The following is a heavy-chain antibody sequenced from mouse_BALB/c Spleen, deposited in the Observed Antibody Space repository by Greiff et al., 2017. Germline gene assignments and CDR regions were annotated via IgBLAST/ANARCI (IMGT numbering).Heavy chain of an antibody. CDR2: ISSGGST. D-gene: IGHD1-1*01. CDR3: ARITTVADYYAMDY. Sequence: EVMVVESGGGLVKPGGSLKLSCAASGFTFSSYAMSWVRQTPEKRLEWVASISSGGSTYYPDSVKGRFTISRDNARNILYLQMSSLRSEDTAMYYCARITTVADYYAMDYWGQGTSVTVSS. J-gene: IGHJ4*01. V-gene: IGHV5-6-5*01. CDR1: GFTFSSYA.